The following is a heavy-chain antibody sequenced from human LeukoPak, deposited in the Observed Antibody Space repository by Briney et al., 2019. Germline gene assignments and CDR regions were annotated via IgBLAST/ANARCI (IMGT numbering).Heavy chain of an antibody. CDR1: GFTVSSNS. D-gene: IGHD6-13*01. CDR2: IYSGGTT. CDR3: ASSSWSRSNWLDP. V-gene: IGHV3-66*02. J-gene: IGHJ5*02. Sequence: PGGSLSLSCAASGFTVSSNSMTWVRQAPGKGLEWVSVIYSGGTTYYADSVKGRFTISRDNSKNTLYLQMNSLRLEDTAVYYCASSSWSRSNWLDPWGQGTLVTVSS.